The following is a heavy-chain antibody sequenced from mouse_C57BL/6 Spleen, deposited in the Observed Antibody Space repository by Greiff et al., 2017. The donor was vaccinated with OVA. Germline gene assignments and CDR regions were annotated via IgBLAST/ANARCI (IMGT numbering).Heavy chain of an antibody. J-gene: IGHJ2*01. CDR3: ARAGYCVNYFDY. V-gene: IGHV5-17*01. D-gene: IGHD2-3*01. Sequence: EVQLVESGGGLVKPGGSLKLSCAASGFTFSDYGMHWVRQAPEKGLEWVAYISSGSSTIYYADTVKGRFTISRDNAKNTLFLQMTSLRSEDTAMYYCARAGYCVNYFDYWGQGTTLTVSS. CDR1: GFTFSDYG. CDR2: ISSGSSTI.